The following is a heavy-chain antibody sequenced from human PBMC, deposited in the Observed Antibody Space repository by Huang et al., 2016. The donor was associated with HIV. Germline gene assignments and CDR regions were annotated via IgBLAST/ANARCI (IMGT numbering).Heavy chain of an antibody. D-gene: IGHD3-10*01. CDR2: ISPYNGNT. V-gene: IGHV1-18*01. CDR3: ARQGFGRSDAFDI. Sequence: QVQLVQSGAEVKKPGASVKVSCKAAGYTFINFDINWGRQAPGQGREWMGRISPYNGNTKFAQKLQGRLTMTTDTATSTAYMDLRSLRSDDTALYYCARQGFGRSDAFDIWGQGTMVTVSS. CDR1: GYTFINFD. J-gene: IGHJ3*02.